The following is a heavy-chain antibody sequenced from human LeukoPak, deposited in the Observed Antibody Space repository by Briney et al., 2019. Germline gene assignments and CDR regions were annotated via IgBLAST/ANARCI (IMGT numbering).Heavy chain of an antibody. CDR3: ARDLYGSGSYPGY. J-gene: IGHJ4*02. CDR2: IIPIFGTA. CDR1: GGTFSSYA. D-gene: IGHD3-10*01. Sequence: GASVKVSCKASGGTFSSYAISWVRQAPGQGLEWMGGIIPIFGTANYAQKFQGRVTITADKSTSTAYMELSSLRSEDTAVYYCARDLYGSGSYPGYWGQGTLVTVSS. V-gene: IGHV1-69*06.